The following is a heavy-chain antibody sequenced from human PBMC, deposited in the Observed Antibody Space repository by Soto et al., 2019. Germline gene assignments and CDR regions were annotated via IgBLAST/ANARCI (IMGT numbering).Heavy chain of an antibody. CDR2: IYYSGST. J-gene: IGHJ4*02. CDR1: GGSISSSSYY. V-gene: IGHV4-39*01. CDR3: ARHPFDRDY. Sequence: SETLSLTCTVPGGSISSSSYYWGWIRQPPGKGLEWIGSIYYSGSTYYNSSLKSRVTISVDTSKNQFSLKLSSVTAADTAVYYCARHPFDRDYWAQGTLVTVSS.